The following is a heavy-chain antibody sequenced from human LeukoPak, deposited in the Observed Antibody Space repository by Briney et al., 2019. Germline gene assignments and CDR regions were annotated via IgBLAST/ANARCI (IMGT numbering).Heavy chain of an antibody. D-gene: IGHD6-13*01. CDR2: ISGSGGST. J-gene: IGHJ4*02. V-gene: IGHV3-23*01. CDR1: GFTFSSYA. CDR3: ANPREQQLVLPFDY. Sequence: GVSLRLSCAASGFTFSSYAMSWVRQAPGKGLEWVSAISGSGGSTYYADSVKGRFTISRDNSKNTLHLQMNSLRAEDTAVYYCANPREQQLVLPFDYWGQGTLVTVSS.